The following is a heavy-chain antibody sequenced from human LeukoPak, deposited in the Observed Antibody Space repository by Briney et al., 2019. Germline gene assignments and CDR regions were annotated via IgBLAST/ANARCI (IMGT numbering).Heavy chain of an antibody. CDR2: IYPGDSNT. J-gene: IGHJ4*02. D-gene: IGHD3-22*01. Sequence: GESLKISCKGSGYSFANSWIAWVRQMPGTGLEWMGIIYPGDSNTYYSPSFQGQVSISADRSITTAYLQWSSLKASDTAMYFCATARAVYDTRGDYAYYFDYWGQGILVTVSS. CDR3: ATARAVYDTRGDYAYYFDY. V-gene: IGHV5-51*01. CDR1: GYSFANSW.